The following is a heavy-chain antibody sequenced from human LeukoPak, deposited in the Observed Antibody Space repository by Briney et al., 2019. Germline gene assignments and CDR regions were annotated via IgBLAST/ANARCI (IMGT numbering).Heavy chain of an antibody. CDR1: GFMLDEYA. D-gene: IGHD1-1*01. CDR3: AKDNWTDGGFDY. CDR2: VRWNHGRI. V-gene: IGHV3-9*01. J-gene: IGHJ4*02. Sequence: GGSLRLSCAAAGFMLDEYAIHWVRLAPGECLEWVSGVRWNHGRIGYADSVNGRFHISRDNAKKSLYLQMNSLRDEDTALYYCAKDNWTDGGFDYWGKGHLVTVSS.